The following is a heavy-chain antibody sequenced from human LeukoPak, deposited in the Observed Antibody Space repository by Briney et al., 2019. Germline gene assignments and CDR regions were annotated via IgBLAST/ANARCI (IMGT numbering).Heavy chain of an antibody. CDR2: IGKGGSFP. CDR3: ARASMGRRDHQLDS. Sequence: GGSLRLSCEASGFTFSDYWTTWVRQAPGKGLEWVANIGKGGSFPSYLGSVKGRFTISRENAKNLLFLQLGSLKGDDTAVYYCARASMGRRDHQLDSWGRGTVVTVSS. D-gene: IGHD5-24*01. V-gene: IGHV3-7*01. CDR1: GFTFSDYW. J-gene: IGHJ4*02.